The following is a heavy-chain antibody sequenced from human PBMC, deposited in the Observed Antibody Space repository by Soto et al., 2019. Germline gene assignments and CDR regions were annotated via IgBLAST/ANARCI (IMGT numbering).Heavy chain of an antibody. CDR3: ARDPCSSTSCLPLGLAYGMDV. D-gene: IGHD2-2*01. CDR2: IIPIFGTA. Sequence: GASVKVSCKASGGTFSSYAISWVRQAPGQGLEWMGGIIPIFGTANYAQKFQGRVTITADESTSTAYMELSSLRSDDTAVYYCARDPCSSTSCLPLGLAYGMDVWGQGTTVTVSS. J-gene: IGHJ6*02. CDR1: GGTFSSYA. V-gene: IGHV1-69*13.